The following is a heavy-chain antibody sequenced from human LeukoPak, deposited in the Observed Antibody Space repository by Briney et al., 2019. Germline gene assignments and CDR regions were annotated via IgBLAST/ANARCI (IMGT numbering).Heavy chain of an antibody. D-gene: IGHD3-22*01. V-gene: IGHV3-21*04. CDR1: GFTFSSYS. J-gene: IGHJ3*02. CDR2: ISSSSSYI. CDR3: ARGLFLSGYLDAFDI. Sequence: GGSPRLSCAASGFTFSSYSMNWVRQAPGKGLEWVSSISSSSSYIYYADSVKGRCTISRDNSKNTLYLQMNSLRVEDTAVYYCARGLFLSGYLDAFDIWGQGTVVTVSS.